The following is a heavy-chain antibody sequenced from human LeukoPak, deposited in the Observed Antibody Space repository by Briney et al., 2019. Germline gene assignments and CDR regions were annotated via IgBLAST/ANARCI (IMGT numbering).Heavy chain of an antibody. CDR2: ISGTGGRI. J-gene: IGHJ2*01. D-gene: IGHD4-17*01. CDR1: GITFSSYA. V-gene: IGHV3-23*01. Sequence: GGSLRLSCAPSGITFSSYAMSWVRQAPGKGLEWVSAISGTGGRIYYGDSVKGRFTISRDNSKNTPYLQMNSLRAEDTAIYYCAKDRYGDSGGYFDLWGRGTLVTVSS. CDR3: AKDRYGDSGGYFDL.